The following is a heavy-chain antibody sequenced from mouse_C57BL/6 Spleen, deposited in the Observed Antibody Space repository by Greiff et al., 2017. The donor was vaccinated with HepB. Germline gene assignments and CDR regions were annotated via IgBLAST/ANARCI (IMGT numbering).Heavy chain of an antibody. CDR1: GYTFTDYE. J-gene: IGHJ3*01. CDR3: TREGYDAWFAY. Sequence: QVQLKESGAELVRPGASVTLSCKASGYTFTDYEMHWVKQTPVHGLEWIGAIDPETGGTAYTQKFKGKAILTADKSSSTAYMELRSLTSEDSAVYYCTREGYDAWFAYWGQGTLVTVSA. D-gene: IGHD2-3*01. V-gene: IGHV1-15*01. CDR2: IDPETGGT.